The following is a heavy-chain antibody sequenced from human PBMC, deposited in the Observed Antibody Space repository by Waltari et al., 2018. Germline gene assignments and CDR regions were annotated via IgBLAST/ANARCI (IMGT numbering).Heavy chain of an antibody. CDR2: IRHPGNT. V-gene: IGHV4-34*01. J-gene: IGHJ5*02. D-gene: IGHD3-3*01. CDR3: TRGGNYDFWSHTPFVDP. Sequence: QLQLQQWGAGLLTPSETLSLTCSVPGASFSAYYWGWVRHVPGKGLEWIGQIRHPGNTNYNPSLQSRVAISIDTSRNQFSLRVFSVTAADTGLYFCTRGGNYDFWSHTPFVDPWGQGTQVTVSS. CDR1: GASFSAYY.